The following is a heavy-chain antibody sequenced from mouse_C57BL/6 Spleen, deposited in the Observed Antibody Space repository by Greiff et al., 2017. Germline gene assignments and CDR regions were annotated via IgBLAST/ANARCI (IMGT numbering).Heavy chain of an antibody. D-gene: IGHD1-1*01. V-gene: IGHV3-6*01. Sequence: EVQLQQSGPGLVKPSQSLSLTCSVTGYSITSGYYWNWIRQFPGNKLEWMGYISYDGSNNYNPSLKNRISITRDTSKNQFFLKLNSVTTEDTATYYCARDPGSPYYYGSSGAMDYWGQGTSVTVSS. CDR3: ARDPGSPYYYGSSGAMDY. CDR2: ISYDGSN. J-gene: IGHJ4*01. CDR1: GYSITSGYY.